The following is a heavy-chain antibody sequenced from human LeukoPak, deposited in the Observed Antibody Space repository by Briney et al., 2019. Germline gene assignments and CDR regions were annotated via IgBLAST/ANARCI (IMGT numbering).Heavy chain of an antibody. J-gene: IGHJ4*02. V-gene: IGHV3-30*04. Sequence: PGGSLRLSCAASGFTFSSYAMHWVRQAPGKGLEWVAVISYDGSNKYYADSVKGRFTISRDNSKTTLYLQMNSLRAEDTAVYYCARVNTIFGVVTPYYFDYWGQGTLVTVSS. CDR2: ISYDGSNK. D-gene: IGHD3-3*01. CDR1: GFTFSSYA. CDR3: ARVNTIFGVVTPYYFDY.